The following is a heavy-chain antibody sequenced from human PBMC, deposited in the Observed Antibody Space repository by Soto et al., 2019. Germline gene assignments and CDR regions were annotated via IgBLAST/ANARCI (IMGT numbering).Heavy chain of an antibody. CDR1: DGSISSSSYY. J-gene: IGHJ4*02. D-gene: IGHD3-10*01. Sequence: SETLSLTCTVSDGSISSSSYYLGWIRQPPGKGMEWIGSIYYSGSTYYNPSLKSRVTISVDTSKNQFSLKLSSVTAADTAVYYCASSGSYYPYYFDYWGQGTLVTVSS. CDR3: ASSGSYYPYYFDY. V-gene: IGHV4-39*01. CDR2: IYYSGST.